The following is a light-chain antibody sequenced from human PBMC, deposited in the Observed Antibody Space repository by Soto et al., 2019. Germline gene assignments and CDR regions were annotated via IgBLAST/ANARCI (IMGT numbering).Light chain of an antibody. V-gene: IGLV2-14*01. CDR1: NIAAKS. J-gene: IGLJ2*01. Sequence: SELTQPPSVSVAPGQTARITCGGNNIAAKSVHWYQHHPGKAPKLIIYDVTSRPSGVSSRFSGAKSGNAASLIISGLQPEDEADYFCASYTDYNPLVIFGGGTKVTVL. CDR2: DVT. CDR3: ASYTDYNPLVI.